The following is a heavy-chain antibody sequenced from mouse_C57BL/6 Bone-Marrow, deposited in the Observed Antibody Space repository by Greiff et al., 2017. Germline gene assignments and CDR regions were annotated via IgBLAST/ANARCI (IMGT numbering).Heavy chain of an antibody. CDR3: TIDNYGSSPFAY. D-gene: IGHD1-1*01. V-gene: IGHV5-9-1*02. Sequence: EVMLVESGEGLVKPGGSLKLSCAASGFTFSSYAMSWVRQTPEKRLEWVAYISSGGDYIYYADTVKGRFTISRDNARNTLYLQLSSLKSEDTAMYYCTIDNYGSSPFAYWGQGTLVTVSA. CDR1: GFTFSSYA. CDR2: ISSGGDYI. J-gene: IGHJ3*01.